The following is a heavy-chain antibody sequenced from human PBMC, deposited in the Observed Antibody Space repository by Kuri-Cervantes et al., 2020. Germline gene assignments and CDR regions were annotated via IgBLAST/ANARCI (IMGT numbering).Heavy chain of an antibody. J-gene: IGHJ4*02. V-gene: IGHV2-70*04. Sequence: SGPTLVKPTQTLTLTCTFSGFSLSTNGMRVSWIRQPPGKALQWLARIDWDDDKFYSTSLKTRLTISRDTSKNQVVLTMTNMDPVDTATYYCALTTVTPLGGFDYWGQGTLVTVSS. CDR1: GFSLSTNGMR. D-gene: IGHD4-17*01. CDR3: ALTTVTPLGGFDY. CDR2: IDWDDDK.